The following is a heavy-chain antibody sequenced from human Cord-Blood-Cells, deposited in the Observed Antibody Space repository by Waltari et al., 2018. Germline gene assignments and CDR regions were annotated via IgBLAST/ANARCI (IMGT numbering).Heavy chain of an antibody. CDR1: GYTFTSYD. J-gene: IGHJ4*02. Sequence: QVQLVQSGAEVKKPGASVKVSCKASGYTFTSYDINWGRRATGKGLEGMERKNPNRGNPGYAQNFQGRVSITRNTSISTAYMELSSLGSEDTAVYYWARGVGGNDYWGQGTLVTVSS. CDR2: KNPNRGNP. V-gene: IGHV1-8*03. CDR3: ARGVGGNDY. D-gene: IGHD2-15*01.